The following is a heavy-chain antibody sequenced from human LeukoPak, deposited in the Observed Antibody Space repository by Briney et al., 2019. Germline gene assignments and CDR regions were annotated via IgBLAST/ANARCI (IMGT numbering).Heavy chain of an antibody. CDR1: GYTLTELS. Sequence: ASVKVSCKVSGYTLTELSMHWVRQAPGKGLEWMGGFDPEDGETIYAHKFQGRVTMTEDTSTDTPYMELSSLRSEDTAVYYCATGWELREGWFDPWGQGTLVTVSS. V-gene: IGHV1-24*01. CDR2: FDPEDGET. CDR3: ATGWELREGWFDP. J-gene: IGHJ5*02. D-gene: IGHD1-26*01.